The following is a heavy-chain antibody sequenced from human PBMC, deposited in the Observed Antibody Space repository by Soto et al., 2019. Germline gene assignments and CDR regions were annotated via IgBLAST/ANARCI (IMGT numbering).Heavy chain of an antibody. V-gene: IGHV4-34*01. CDR1: GGSFSGYY. Sequence: SETLSLTCAVYGGSFSGYYWSWIRQPPGKGLEWIGEINHSGSTNYNPSLKSRVTISVDTSKNQFSLKLSSVTAADTAVYYCARPRRVTMVRGVTHNWIDPWGQGTLVTVSS. CDR2: INHSGST. J-gene: IGHJ5*02. D-gene: IGHD3-10*01. CDR3: ARPRRVTMVRGVTHNWIDP.